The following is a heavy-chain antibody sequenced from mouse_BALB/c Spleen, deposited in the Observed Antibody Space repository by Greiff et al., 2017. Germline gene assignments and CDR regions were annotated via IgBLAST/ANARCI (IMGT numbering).Heavy chain of an antibody. D-gene: IGHD1-1*01. CDR2: ISYSGST. CDR1: GYSITSDYA. V-gene: IGHV3-2*02. Sequence: EVHLVESGPGLVKPSQSLSLTCTVTGYSITSDYAWNWIRQFPGNKLEWMGYISYSGSTSYNPSLKSRISITRDTSKNQFFLQLNSVTTEDTATYYCARSGYYGSSFYYAMDYWGQGTSVTVSS. CDR3: ARSGYYGSSFYYAMDY. J-gene: IGHJ4*01.